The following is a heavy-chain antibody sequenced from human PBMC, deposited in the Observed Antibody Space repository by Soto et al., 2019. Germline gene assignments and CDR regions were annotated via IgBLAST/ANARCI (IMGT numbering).Heavy chain of an antibody. CDR1: GGSFSGYY. CDR3: ARGMIVGATPGIGY. J-gene: IGHJ4*02. V-gene: IGHV4-34*01. CDR2: INHSGST. D-gene: IGHD1-26*01. Sequence: QVQLQQWGAGLLKPSETLSLTCAVYGGSFSGYYWSWIRQPPGKGLEWIGEINHSGSTNYNPSLKSRVTISVDTSKNQFSLKLSSVTAADTAVYYCARGMIVGATPGIGYWGQGTLVTVSS.